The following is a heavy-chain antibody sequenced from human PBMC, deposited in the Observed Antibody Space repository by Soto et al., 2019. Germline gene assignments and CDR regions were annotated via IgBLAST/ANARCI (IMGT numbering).Heavy chain of an antibody. CDR1: GGTFSSYA. CDR3: ARDSAMVTDCYYYYGMDV. D-gene: IGHD5-18*01. Sequence: QVQLVQSGAEVKKPGSSVKVSCKASGGTFSSYAISWVRQAPGQGLEWMGGIIPIFGTANYAQKFQGRVTITADESTSTAYMELSSLRSEDTAVYYCARDSAMVTDCYYYYGMDVWGQGTTVTVSS. J-gene: IGHJ6*02. V-gene: IGHV1-69*01. CDR2: IIPIFGTA.